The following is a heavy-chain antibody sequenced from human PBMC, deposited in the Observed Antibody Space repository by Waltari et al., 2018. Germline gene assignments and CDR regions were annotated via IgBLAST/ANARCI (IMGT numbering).Heavy chain of an antibody. D-gene: IGHD3-22*01. CDR1: GFSPNTSGLR. V-gene: IGHV2-70*04. CDR3: ARTFYFGSGYYGIFNS. J-gene: IGHJ4*02. CDR2: IDWDDDK. Sequence: QVTLKESGPALVKPTQTLTLTCTFSGFSPNTSGLRVNWIRQPPGKALEWLARIDWDDDKYYSTSLKSRLTISKDTSKNQVVLTMTNMDPVDTATYYCARTFYFGSGYYGIFNSWGQGVLVTVSS.